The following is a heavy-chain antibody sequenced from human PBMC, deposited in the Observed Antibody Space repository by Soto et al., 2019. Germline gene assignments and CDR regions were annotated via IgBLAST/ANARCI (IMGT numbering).Heavy chain of an antibody. CDR3: ARDSRSSSWYNYYYYGMDV. V-gene: IGHV1-18*04. Sequence: PRPPVKVSCKASGYTFTSYGISWVRQAPGQGLEWMGWISAYNANTNYAQKLQGRVTMTTDTSTSTAYMELRSLRSDDTAVYYCARDSRSSSWYNYYYYGMDVWGQGTTVTVSS. J-gene: IGHJ6*02. CDR1: GYTFTSYG. D-gene: IGHD6-13*01. CDR2: ISAYNANT.